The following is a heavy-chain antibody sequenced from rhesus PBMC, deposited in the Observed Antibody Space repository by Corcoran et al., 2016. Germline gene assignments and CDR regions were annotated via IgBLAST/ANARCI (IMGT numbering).Heavy chain of an antibody. J-gene: IGHJ2*01. Sequence: QVQLQESGPGLVKPSETLSLTCAVSGGSITSGYYYWSWIRQPPGKGLEWIGYTPYSGSTSYNPTLHSRGTSSRDTCKNQFSLTLSSVTAADTAVYYCAREFGSSYKNWYFDLWGPGTPITISS. D-gene: IGHD4-29*01. CDR1: GGSITSGYYY. CDR2: TPYSGST. V-gene: IGHV4-122*02. CDR3: AREFGSSYKNWYFDL.